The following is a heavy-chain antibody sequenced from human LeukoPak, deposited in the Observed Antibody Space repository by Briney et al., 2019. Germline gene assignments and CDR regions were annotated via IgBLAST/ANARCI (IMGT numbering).Heavy chain of an antibody. V-gene: IGHV4-59*01. Sequence: PSETLSLTCTVSGGSISSYYWSWIRQPPGKRLERIGYIYYSGSTNYNPSLKSRVTISVDTSKNQFSLKLSSVTAADTAVYYCARAPLVGYSGYRYFDYWGQGTLVTVSS. CDR1: GGSISSYY. J-gene: IGHJ4*02. CDR3: ARAPLVGYSGYRYFDY. D-gene: IGHD5-12*01. CDR2: IYYSGST.